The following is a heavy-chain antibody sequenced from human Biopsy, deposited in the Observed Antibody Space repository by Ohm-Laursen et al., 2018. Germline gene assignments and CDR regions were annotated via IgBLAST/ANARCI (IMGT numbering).Heavy chain of an antibody. J-gene: IGHJ5*02. CDR2: IFYRGST. V-gene: IGHV4-39*01. Sequence: SGTLSLTCTVSGGSISNNNYYWGWIRQPPGKGLAWIGSIFYRGSTHYKPSLKSRLNISADTSKNQFSLKLNSVTAADTAVYYCARDYDTSGYYYVSWGQGTLVTVSS. D-gene: IGHD3-22*01. CDR1: GGSISNNNYY. CDR3: ARDYDTSGYYYVS.